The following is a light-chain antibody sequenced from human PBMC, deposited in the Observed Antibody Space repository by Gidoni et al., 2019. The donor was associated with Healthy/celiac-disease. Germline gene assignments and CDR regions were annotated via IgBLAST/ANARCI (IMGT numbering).Light chain of an antibody. CDR3: QQSYSTPEYT. CDR1: QSISSY. V-gene: IGKV1-39*01. Sequence: DIQMTQSQSSLSASVGDRVTITCRASQSISSYLNWYQQKPGKAPNLLIYAASILQSGVPSRFSGSGSGTDFTLTISSLQPEDFATYYCQQSYSTPEYTFGQXTKLEIK. CDR2: AAS. J-gene: IGKJ2*01.